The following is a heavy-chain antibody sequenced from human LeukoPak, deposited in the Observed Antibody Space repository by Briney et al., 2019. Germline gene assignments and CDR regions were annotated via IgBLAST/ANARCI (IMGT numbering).Heavy chain of an antibody. CDR1: GGSISSSSYY. D-gene: IGHD6-13*01. CDR2: IYYSGST. Sequence: SETLSLTCTVSGGSISSSSYYWGWIRQPPGKGLEWIGSIYYSGSTYYNPSLKSRVTISVDTSKNQFSLKLSSVTAADTAVYYCARGRERQQLDGYYFDYWGQGTLVTVSS. J-gene: IGHJ4*02. CDR3: ARGRERQQLDGYYFDY. V-gene: IGHV4-39*01.